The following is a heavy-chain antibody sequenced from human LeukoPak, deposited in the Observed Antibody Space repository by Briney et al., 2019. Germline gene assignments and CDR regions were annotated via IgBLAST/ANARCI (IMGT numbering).Heavy chain of an antibody. CDR3: ARDNWNYVFDI. J-gene: IGHJ3*02. D-gene: IGHD1-7*01. V-gene: IGHV4-39*07. CDR2: IYYSGNT. Sequence: SETLSLTCTVSGGSISSTSHYWGWIRQPPGKGLEWIGSIYYSGNTHYNPSLKSRVTMSVDTSKNQFSLKLSSVTAADTAVYYCARDNWNYVFDIWGQGTMVTVSS. CDR1: GGSISSTSHY.